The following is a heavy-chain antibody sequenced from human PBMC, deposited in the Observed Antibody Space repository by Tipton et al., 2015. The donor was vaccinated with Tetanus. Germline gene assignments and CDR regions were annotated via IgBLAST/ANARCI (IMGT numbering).Heavy chain of an antibody. Sequence: QVQLVQSGAEMKKPGASVKASCKASGYTFTGYYMYWVRQAPGQGLEWMGWIDPNSGGTVYAQKFQGRVTMTRDTSISTAYMELSSLRSDDTAVYYCARDRGDYIYYGMDVWGPGTTVTVS. V-gene: IGHV1-2*02. CDR1: GYTFTGYY. D-gene: IGHD3-22*01. CDR2: IDPNSGGT. J-gene: IGHJ6*02. CDR3: ARDRGDYIYYGMDV.